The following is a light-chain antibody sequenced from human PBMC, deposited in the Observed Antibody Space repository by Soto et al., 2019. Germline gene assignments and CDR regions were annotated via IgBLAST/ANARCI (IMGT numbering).Light chain of an antibody. V-gene: IGLV2-14*03. CDR3: SSYRTSNTRQIV. CDR2: DVS. CDR1: GSDVGGYNY. J-gene: IGLJ1*01. Sequence: QSALTQPASVSGSXGQSITISCTGTGSDVGGYNYVSWYQHHPGKAPKLMIYDVSNRPSGVSNRFSGSKSGNTASLSISGLQPEDEADYYCSSYRTSNTRQIVCGTGTKVTVL.